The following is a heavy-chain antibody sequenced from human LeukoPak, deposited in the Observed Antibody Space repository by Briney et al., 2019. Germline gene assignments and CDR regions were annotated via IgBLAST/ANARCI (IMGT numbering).Heavy chain of an antibody. D-gene: IGHD3-9*01. J-gene: IGHJ4*02. CDR3: ARDRVVLRYFDWLLPDY. Sequence: SVKVSCKASGGTFSSYAISWVRQAPGQGLEWMGRIIPIFGTANYAQTFQGRVTITTDESTSTAYMELSSLRSENTAVYYCARDRVVLRYFDWLLPDYWGQGTLVTVSS. CDR1: GGTFSSYA. V-gene: IGHV1-69*05. CDR2: IIPIFGTA.